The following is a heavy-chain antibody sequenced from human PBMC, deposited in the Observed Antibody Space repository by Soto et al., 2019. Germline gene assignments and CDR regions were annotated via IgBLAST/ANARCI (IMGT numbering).Heavy chain of an antibody. Sequence: SETLPVTWSVDGGSFGGYYWSWILKTPGKGLEWIGEINHSGSTNYNPSLKSRVTISVDTSKNQFSLKLSSVTAADTAVYYCARGEGNWNYGNWFDPWGQGTLVTVS. CDR2: INHSGST. J-gene: IGHJ5*02. CDR3: ARGEGNWNYGNWFDP. V-gene: IGHV4-34*01. D-gene: IGHD1-7*01. CDR1: GGSFGGYY.